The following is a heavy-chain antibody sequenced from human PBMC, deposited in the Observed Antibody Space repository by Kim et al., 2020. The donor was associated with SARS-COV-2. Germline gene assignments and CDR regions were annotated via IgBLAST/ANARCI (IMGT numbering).Heavy chain of an antibody. V-gene: IGHV3-7*01. CDR3: ARDPYVKAFDL. CDR2: MSPGGGQK. CDR1: GFTFNTYG. D-gene: IGHD2-8*01. J-gene: IGHJ3*01. Sequence: GGSLRLSCIASGFTFNTYGMTWIRQAPGRGLELVAHMSPGGGQKDYADSVKGRFTISRDNAMSALFLQMDSLRVEDTAVYYCARDPYVKAFDLWGQGTMVIVSS.